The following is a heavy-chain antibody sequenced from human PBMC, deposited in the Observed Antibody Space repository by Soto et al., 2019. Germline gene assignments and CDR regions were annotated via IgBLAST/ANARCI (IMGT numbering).Heavy chain of an antibody. J-gene: IGHJ4*02. D-gene: IGHD1-26*01. CDR2: INPANGDT. CDR3: AKSGSLDS. CDR1: GYTFISYP. Sequence: ASVKVSCKASGYTFISYPIHWVRQAPGQSLECMGWINPANGDTRYSQRFQGRVTITRDTSATTAYMDLNSLIPDDTAIYYCAKSGSLDSWGQGTPVTVSS. V-gene: IGHV1-3*01.